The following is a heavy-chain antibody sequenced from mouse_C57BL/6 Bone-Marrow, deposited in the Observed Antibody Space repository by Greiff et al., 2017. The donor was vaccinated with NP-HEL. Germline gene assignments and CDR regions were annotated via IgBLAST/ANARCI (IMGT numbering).Heavy chain of an antibody. CDR3: ARCTTVVATHDY. D-gene: IGHD1-1*01. V-gene: IGHV1-76*01. CDR1: GYTFTDYY. CDR2: IYPGSGNT. J-gene: IGHJ2*01. Sequence: QVQLQQSGAELVRPGASVKLSCKASGYTFTDYYINWVKQRPGQGLEWIARIYPGSGNTYYNEKFKGKATLTAEKSSSTAYMQLSSLTSEDSAVYFCARCTTVVATHDYWGQGTTLSVSS.